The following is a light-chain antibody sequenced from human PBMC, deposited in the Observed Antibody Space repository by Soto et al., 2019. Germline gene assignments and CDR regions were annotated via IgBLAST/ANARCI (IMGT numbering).Light chain of an antibody. J-gene: IGLJ1*01. CDR3: SSYAGSSTLYV. CDR2: EVT. CDR1: ASDVGVYNY. Sequence: LTHPPSASGSLGQSVTISCTGTASDVGVYNYVSWYQQHPGKAPKLMIYEVTKRPSGVPDRFSGSKSGNTASLTVSGLQAEDEADYHCSSYAGSSTLYVFGTGTKVTVL. V-gene: IGLV2-8*01.